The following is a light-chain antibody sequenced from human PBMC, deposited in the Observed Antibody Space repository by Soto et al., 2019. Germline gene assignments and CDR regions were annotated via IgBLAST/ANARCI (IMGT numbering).Light chain of an antibody. CDR1: QSISGY. CDR2: DAS. CDR3: QHSYSNFPIT. V-gene: IGKV1-39*01. Sequence: DIQGAQSPSSLSSALVDRVTISCRASQSISGYLNWYQQKPGKAPNLLIFDASSLQSGVPSRFSGRGSGAEYTLTISSLQPEDFATYFCQHSYSNFPITFGQGTRLEIK. J-gene: IGKJ5*01.